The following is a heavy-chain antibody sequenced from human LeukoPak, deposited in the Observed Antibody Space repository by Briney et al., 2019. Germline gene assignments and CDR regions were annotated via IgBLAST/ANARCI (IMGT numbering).Heavy chain of an antibody. V-gene: IGHV3-21*01. Sequence: GGSLRLSCAASGFTFSTHSMNWVRQAPGKGLEWVSSISSSSSYIFYADSVKGRFTISRDNAKNSLYLQVNSLRAEDTAVYYCARGEYCSSTSCPYYFDYWGQGTLVTVSS. D-gene: IGHD2-2*01. CDR3: ARGEYCSSTSCPYYFDY. CDR1: GFTFSTHS. CDR2: ISSSSSYI. J-gene: IGHJ4*02.